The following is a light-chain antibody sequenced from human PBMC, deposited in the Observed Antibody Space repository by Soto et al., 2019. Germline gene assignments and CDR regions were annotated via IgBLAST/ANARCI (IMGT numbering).Light chain of an antibody. CDR2: YDD. J-gene: IGLJ2*01. CDR3: ASWDDILNGPV. V-gene: IGLV1-36*01. CDR1: SSNIENNA. Sequence: QSVLTQPPSVSEAPRQRVTISCSGSSSNIENNAVSWYQQLPGKAPKLLIYYDDLLPSGVSDRFSGSKSGTSASLAISGLQSEDEADYYCASWDDILNGPVFGGGTKLTVL.